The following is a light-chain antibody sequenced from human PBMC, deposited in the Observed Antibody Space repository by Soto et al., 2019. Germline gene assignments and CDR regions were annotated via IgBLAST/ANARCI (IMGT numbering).Light chain of an antibody. CDR1: QGISSN. CDR2: AAS. Sequence: IQLTQSPSSLSASVGDRVTITCRASQGISSNLAWYQQKPGKAPKLLINAASTLQSGVTSRFSGSGSGTDFTLTISSLQPEDFATYYCQQLKNYPITFGQGTRLEIK. CDR3: QQLKNYPIT. J-gene: IGKJ5*01. V-gene: IGKV1-9*01.